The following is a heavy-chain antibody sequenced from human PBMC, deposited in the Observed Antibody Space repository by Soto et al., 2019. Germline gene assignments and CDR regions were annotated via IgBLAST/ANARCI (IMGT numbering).Heavy chain of an antibody. D-gene: IGHD3-10*01. CDR1: GYTFTSYD. CDR3: ASFGALRSYNYYGMDV. J-gene: IGHJ6*02. Sequence: QVQLVQSGAEVKKPGASVKVSCKASGYTFTSYDINWVRQATGQGLEWMGWMNPNSGNTGYAQKFQGRVTMTRNTSISTAYMELSSLRSEDTAVYYCASFGALRSYNYYGMDVWGQGTTVTVSS. CDR2: MNPNSGNT. V-gene: IGHV1-8*01.